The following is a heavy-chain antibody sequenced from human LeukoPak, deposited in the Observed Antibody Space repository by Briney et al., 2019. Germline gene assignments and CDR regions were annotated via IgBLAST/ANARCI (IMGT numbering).Heavy chain of an antibody. CDR2: ISYDGSNK. CDR1: GFTFSSYG. D-gene: IGHD6-13*01. Sequence: GGSLRLSCAASGFTFSSYGMHWVRQAPGKGLEWVAVISYDGSNKYYADSVKGRFTISRDDSKSTLYLQMNSLRAEDTAVYYCAKGLAAAHWFDPWGQGTLVTVSS. J-gene: IGHJ5*02. CDR3: AKGLAAAHWFDP. V-gene: IGHV3-30*18.